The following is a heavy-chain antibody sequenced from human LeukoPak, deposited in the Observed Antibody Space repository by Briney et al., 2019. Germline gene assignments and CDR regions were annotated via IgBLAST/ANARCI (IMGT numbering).Heavy chain of an antibody. Sequence: GRSLRLSCAASGFTFSSYAMHWVRQAPGKGLEWVAVVSYDGSNKYYADSVKGRFTISRDNSKNTLYLQMNSLRAEDTAVYYCARAEGWLQSDFDYWGQGTLVTVSS. CDR1: GFTFSSYA. CDR2: VSYDGSNK. J-gene: IGHJ4*02. CDR3: ARAEGWLQSDFDY. V-gene: IGHV3-30*01. D-gene: IGHD5-24*01.